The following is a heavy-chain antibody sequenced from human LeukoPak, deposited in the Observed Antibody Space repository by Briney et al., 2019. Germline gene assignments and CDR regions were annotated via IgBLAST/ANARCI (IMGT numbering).Heavy chain of an antibody. V-gene: IGHV3-15*01. CDR3: TARYCRSTSCYGEYFQR. D-gene: IGHD2-2*01. Sequence: AGSLTLSCAASGFIFSNAWMSWVRQAPGKGLEWVGRINSKTDGGTTDYAAPVKGRFTISRDDSKNTLYLQMNSLKAEDTAVYYCTARYCRSTSCYGEYFQRWGQGTLVTVSS. CDR1: GFIFSNAW. J-gene: IGHJ1*01. CDR2: INSKTDGGTT.